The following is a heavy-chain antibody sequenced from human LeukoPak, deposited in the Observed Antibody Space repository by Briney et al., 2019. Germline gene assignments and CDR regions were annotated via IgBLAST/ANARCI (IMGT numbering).Heavy chain of an antibody. CDR1: GFTFSSYA. D-gene: IGHD3-16*02. J-gene: IGHJ3*02. CDR2: ISGSGGST. CDR3: ASPPPYDYVWGSYHNSGAFDI. Sequence: GSLRLSCAASGFTFSSYAMSWVRQAPGKGLEWVSAISGSGGSTYYADSVKGRFTISRDNSKNTLYLQMNSLRAEDTAVYYCASPPPYDYVWGSYHNSGAFDIWGQGTMVTVSS. V-gene: IGHV3-23*01.